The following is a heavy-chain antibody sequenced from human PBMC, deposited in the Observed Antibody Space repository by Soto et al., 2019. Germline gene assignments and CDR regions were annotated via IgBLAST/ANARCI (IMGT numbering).Heavy chain of an antibody. CDR1: GFTFSYAW. CDR2: VKSKINGGTV. V-gene: IGHV3-15*07. CDR3: VADLPDWADYAFDY. D-gene: IGHD2-2*01. Sequence: EVQLVESGGALIKPGGSLRLSCAASGFTFSYAWLNWVRQAPGKGLEWVGRVKSKINGGTVDYTAPVRGRFAISRDDSQNTVYLQMNSLKSDDTAVYYCVADLPDWADYAFDYWGQGTLVTVSS. J-gene: IGHJ4*02.